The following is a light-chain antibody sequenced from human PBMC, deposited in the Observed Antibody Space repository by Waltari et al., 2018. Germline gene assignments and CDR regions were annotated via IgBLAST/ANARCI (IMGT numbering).Light chain of an antibody. Sequence: IQMTQSPSTLSASVGARVTLTCRVSQYISSWLAWYQQKPGKAPKLLIYKASILESGVPSRFSGSESGTEFTLTISSLQPDDFATYYCQQYNTYPLTFGQGTRLEI. CDR2: KAS. CDR3: QQYNTYPLT. J-gene: IGKJ5*01. CDR1: QYISSW. V-gene: IGKV1-5*03.